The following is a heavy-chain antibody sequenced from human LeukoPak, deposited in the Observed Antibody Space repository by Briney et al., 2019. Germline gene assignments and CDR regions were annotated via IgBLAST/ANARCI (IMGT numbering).Heavy chain of an antibody. CDR2: IDSGGGT. J-gene: IGHJ5*02. V-gene: IGHV3-66*02. CDR1: EFTVSSSY. Sequence: GGSLRLSCAASEFTVSSSYMSWVRQAPGKGLEWVSVIDSGGGTYYADSVKGRFTIPRDNSKNTLYLQMNSLRAEDTAVYYCARDRWFDPWGQGTLVTVSS. CDR3: ARDRWFDP.